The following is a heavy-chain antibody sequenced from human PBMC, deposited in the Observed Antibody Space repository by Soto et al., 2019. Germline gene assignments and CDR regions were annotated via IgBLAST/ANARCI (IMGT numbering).Heavy chain of an antibody. D-gene: IGHD2-15*01. CDR1: GYTFTSYA. Sequence: ASVKVSCKASGYTFTSYAMHWVRQAPGQRFEWMGWINAGNGNTKYSQKFQGRVTITRDTSASTAYMELSSLRSEDTAVYYCAGRYCSGGSCYSGYFQHWGQGTLVTVSS. J-gene: IGHJ1*01. CDR3: AGRYCSGGSCYSGYFQH. CDR2: INAGNGNT. V-gene: IGHV1-3*01.